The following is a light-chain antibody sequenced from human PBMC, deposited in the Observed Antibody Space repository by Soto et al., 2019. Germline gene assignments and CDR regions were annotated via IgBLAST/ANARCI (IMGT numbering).Light chain of an antibody. CDR2: GAS. V-gene: IGKV3-20*01. CDR1: QTISSNY. CDR3: QQYTSSLIT. Sequence: EIVMTQSPATLSLSPCERATLAFSASQTISSNYLAWYQQKPGQAPRLLIYGASGRATGIPDRFSGSGSGTDFTLTISRLEPEDFAVYYCQQYTSSLITFGQGTRLEIK. J-gene: IGKJ5*01.